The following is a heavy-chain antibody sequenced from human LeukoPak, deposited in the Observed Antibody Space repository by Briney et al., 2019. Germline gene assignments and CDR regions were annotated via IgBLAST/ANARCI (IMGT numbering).Heavy chain of an antibody. CDR1: GFSVSNSY. V-gene: IGHV3-66*01. CDR2: IYSGGTT. D-gene: IGHD2-15*01. J-gene: IGHJ6*02. Sequence: QPGGSLRLSCAASGFSVSNSYMTWVRQAPGKGLEWVSIIYSGGTTHHADSVKGRFTISRDNSKNTLYLQMNSLRAEDTAVYYCARIEYCSGGSCYYYYGMDVWGQGTTVTVSS. CDR3: ARIEYCSGGSCYYYYGMDV.